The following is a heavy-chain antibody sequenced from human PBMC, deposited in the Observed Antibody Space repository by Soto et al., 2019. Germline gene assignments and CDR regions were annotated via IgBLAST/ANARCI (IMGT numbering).Heavy chain of an antibody. V-gene: IGHV4-34*01. D-gene: IGHD3-10*01. Sequence: SETLSLTCAVYGGSFSGYYWSWIRQPPGKGLEWIGEINHSGSTYYNPSLKSRVTISVDTSKNQFSLKLSSVTAADTAVYYCARHNYYGSGSSLHYYYYYGMDVWGQGTTVTVSS. J-gene: IGHJ6*02. CDR1: GGSFSGYY. CDR3: ARHNYYGSGSSLHYYYYYGMDV. CDR2: INHSGST.